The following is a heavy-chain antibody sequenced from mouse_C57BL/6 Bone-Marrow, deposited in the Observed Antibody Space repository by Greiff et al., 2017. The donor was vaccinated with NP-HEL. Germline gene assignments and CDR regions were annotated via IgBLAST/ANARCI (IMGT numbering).Heavy chain of an antibody. D-gene: IGHD2-3*01. CDR1: GYAFSSSW. Sequence: VQLQQSGPELVKPGASVKISCKASGYAFSSSWMNWVKQRPGKGLEWIGRIYPGDGDTNYNGKFKGKATLTADTSSSTAYMQLSSLTSEDSAVYFGARGGRYDGDYWGQGTTLTVSS. V-gene: IGHV1-82*01. CDR3: ARGGRYDGDY. CDR2: IYPGDGDT. J-gene: IGHJ2*01.